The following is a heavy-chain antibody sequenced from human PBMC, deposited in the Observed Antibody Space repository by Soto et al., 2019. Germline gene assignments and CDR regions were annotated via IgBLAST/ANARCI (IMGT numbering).Heavy chain of an antibody. D-gene: IGHD3-22*01. CDR2: ISGSGGST. J-gene: IGHJ4*02. V-gene: IGHV3-23*01. Sequence: EVQLLESGGGLVQPGGSLRLSCAASGFTFSSYAMSWVRQAPGKGLEWVSAISGSGGSTYYADSVKGRFTVSRDNSKNTLYLQMNSLRAEDTAVYYCANAGESSGYRPDYWGQGTLVTVSS. CDR3: ANAGESSGYRPDY. CDR1: GFTFSSYA.